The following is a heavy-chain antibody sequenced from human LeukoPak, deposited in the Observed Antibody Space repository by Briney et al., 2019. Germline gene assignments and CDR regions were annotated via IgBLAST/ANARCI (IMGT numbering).Heavy chain of an antibody. CDR3: TSSLGSQVGAFDI. V-gene: IGHV3-20*04. CDR2: INWNGGST. CDR1: GFTFDDYG. J-gene: IGHJ3*02. Sequence: GGSLRLSCAASGFTFDDYGMSWVRQAPGKGLEWVSSINWNGGSTGYADSVKGRFTISRDNAKNSLYLQMNSLRAEDTALYYCTSSLGSQVGAFDIWGQGTMVTVSS. D-gene: IGHD2-2*01.